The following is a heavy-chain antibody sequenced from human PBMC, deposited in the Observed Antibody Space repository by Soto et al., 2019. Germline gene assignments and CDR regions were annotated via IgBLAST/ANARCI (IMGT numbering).Heavy chain of an antibody. V-gene: IGHV1-69*01. Sequence: QVQLVQSGAEVKKPGSSVKVSCKASGGTFSSYAISWVRQAPGQGLEWMGGIIPIFGTANYAQKFQGRVTITADDSTSTAYMELSSLRSEDTAVYYCARSYCGGDCYLNYYYYGMDVWGQGTTVTVSS. J-gene: IGHJ6*02. CDR1: GGTFSSYA. D-gene: IGHD2-21*02. CDR3: ARSYCGGDCYLNYYYYGMDV. CDR2: IIPIFGTA.